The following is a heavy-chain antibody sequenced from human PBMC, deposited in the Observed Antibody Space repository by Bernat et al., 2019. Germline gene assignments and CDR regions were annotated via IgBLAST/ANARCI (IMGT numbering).Heavy chain of an antibody. J-gene: IGHJ3*02. D-gene: IGHD3-10*01. Sequence: EVQLVESGGGLVQPGGSLRLSCAASGFTFSSYWMSWVRQAPGKGLEWVANIKQDGSEKYYVDSVKGRFTISRDNAKNSLYLQMNSLRAEDMAVYYCARDRYYYGSGSYRYAFDIWGQGTMVTVSS. V-gene: IGHV3-7*03. CDR3: ARDRYYYGSGSYRYAFDI. CDR1: GFTFSSYW. CDR2: IKQDGSEK.